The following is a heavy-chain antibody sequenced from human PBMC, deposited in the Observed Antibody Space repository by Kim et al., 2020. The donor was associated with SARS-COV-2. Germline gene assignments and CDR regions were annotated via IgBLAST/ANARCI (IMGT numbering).Heavy chain of an antibody. CDR1: GYTFTAFY. Sequence: ASVKVSCKTSGYTFTAFYIHWVRQAHGQGLEWVGRINTYSGGANYARKFQGKVTITTDTSIDTAYMDLSGLTSDDTAVYFCTRDDTSGYSVYWGQGTLVAVSS. V-gene: IGHV1-2*06. CDR2: INTYSGGA. CDR3: TRDDTSGYSVY. J-gene: IGHJ4*02. D-gene: IGHD5-18*01.